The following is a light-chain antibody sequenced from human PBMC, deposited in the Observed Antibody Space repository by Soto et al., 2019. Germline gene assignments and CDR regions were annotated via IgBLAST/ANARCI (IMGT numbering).Light chain of an antibody. CDR2: AAS. V-gene: IGKV1-27*01. CDR3: QKYSSVTT. J-gene: IGKJ5*01. Sequence: DIQMTQSPSSLSASVGDRVTITCRASQGIRNFLAWYQQKPGQVPKLLISAASILASGVPSRFSGSGSGTDFTLTITSLQPEDVATYYCQKYSSVTTFGQGTRLEIK. CDR1: QGIRNF.